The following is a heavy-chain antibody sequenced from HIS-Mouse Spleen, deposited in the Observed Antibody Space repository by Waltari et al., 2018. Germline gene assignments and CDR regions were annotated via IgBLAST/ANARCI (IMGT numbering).Heavy chain of an antibody. D-gene: IGHD4-17*01. V-gene: IGHV4-39*07. Sequence: QLQLQESGPGLVKPSETLSLTCTVSGGSISSSSYYWGWIRQPPGKGLEWIGSIYYSGSTYYNPSLKSRVTISVDTSKNQFSLKLSSVTAADTAVYYCARASFHLRSNWFDPWGQGTLVTVS. CDR2: IYYSGST. CDR3: ARASFHLRSNWFDP. CDR1: GGSISSSSYY. J-gene: IGHJ5*02.